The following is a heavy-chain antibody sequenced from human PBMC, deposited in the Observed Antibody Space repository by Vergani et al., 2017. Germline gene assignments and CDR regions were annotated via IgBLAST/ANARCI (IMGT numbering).Heavy chain of an antibody. J-gene: IGHJ3*02. CDR2: ISYDGRNK. CDR1: GFTFSSYA. Sequence: VQLVESGGGLVQPGGSLRLSCAASGFTFSSYAMHWVRQAPGKGLEWVAVISYDGRNKYYADSVKGGFTISRDKSKNTLYLQMNSLRAEDTAVYYCARVRWHIVVANDAFDIWGQGTMVTVSS. D-gene: IGHD2-21*01. V-gene: IGHV3-30*01. CDR3: ARVRWHIVVANDAFDI.